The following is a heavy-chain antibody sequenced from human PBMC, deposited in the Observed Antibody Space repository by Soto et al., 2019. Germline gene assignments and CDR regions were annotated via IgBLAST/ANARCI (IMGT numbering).Heavy chain of an antibody. D-gene: IGHD6-13*01. Sequence: EVYLAQSGAEVKKPGESLQISCKGSGYNFNRYWIGWVRQMPGKGLEWMGVIYPGDSDTRYSPSLQGQVTISADKSSSAAYLQWSSLQDSDTATYYCARSLVNGTYEAFDIWGQGTMVTVSS. CDR1: GYNFNRYW. J-gene: IGHJ3*02. CDR3: ARSLVNGTYEAFDI. CDR2: IYPGDSDT. V-gene: IGHV5-51*03.